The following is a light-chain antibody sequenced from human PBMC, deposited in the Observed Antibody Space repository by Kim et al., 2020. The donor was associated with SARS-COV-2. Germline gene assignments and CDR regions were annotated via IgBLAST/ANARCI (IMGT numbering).Light chain of an antibody. CDR1: QTISTH. V-gene: IGKV1-39*01. CDR3: QQSHSVPFT. Sequence: ASVGERVTITCRASQTISTHLNWYQHKPGTAPRFLIYGASTLQSGVPSRFSATGSGTHFTLTINSLRPEDFATYYCQQSHSVPFTFGQGTRLEIK. CDR2: GAS. J-gene: IGKJ5*01.